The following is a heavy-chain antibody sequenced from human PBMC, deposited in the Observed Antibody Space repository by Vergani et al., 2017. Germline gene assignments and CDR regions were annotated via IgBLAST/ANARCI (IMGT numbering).Heavy chain of an antibody. D-gene: IGHD1-26*01. V-gene: IGHV4-59*10. CDR3: ARDRGIVGATTGGMDV. J-gene: IGHJ6*02. CDR2: IYTSGST. Sequence: QVQLQQWGAGLLKPSETLSLTCAVYGGSFSGSYYWSWIRQPAGKGLEWIGRIYTSGSTNYNPSLKSRVTISVDTSKNQFSLKLSSVTAADTAVYYCARDRGIVGATTGGMDVWGQGTTVTVSS. CDR1: GGSFSGSYY.